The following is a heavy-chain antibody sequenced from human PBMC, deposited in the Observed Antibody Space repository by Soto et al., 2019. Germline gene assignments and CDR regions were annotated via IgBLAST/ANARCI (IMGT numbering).Heavy chain of an antibody. CDR2: IIPMLGIA. CDR1: GGTFSSYT. Sequence: QVQLVQSGAEVKKPGSSVKVSCKASGGTFSSYTFSWVRQAPGQGLEWMGRIIPMLGIANYAQKFLGRVTITADRSTSTVYMELSSLRSEDTAVYFCARGVHFYSSGYSSWGQGTLVTVSS. J-gene: IGHJ5*02. D-gene: IGHD3-22*01. CDR3: ARGVHFYSSGYSS. V-gene: IGHV1-69*02.